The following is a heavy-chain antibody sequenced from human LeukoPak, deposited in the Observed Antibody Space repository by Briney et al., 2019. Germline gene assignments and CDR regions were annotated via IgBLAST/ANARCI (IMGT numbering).Heavy chain of an antibody. CDR1: GYTFTSYG. CDR3: ATISYLPSPGSGGPPGYAFDI. Sequence: GASVKVSGTASGYTFTSYGISWVRQAPGQGLEWMGWISANNGNTNYAQKFQGRVTMTEDTSTDTAYMELSSLRSEDTAVYYCATISYLPSPGSGGPPGYAFDIWGQGTMVTVSS. D-gene: IGHD1-26*01. CDR2: ISANNGNT. V-gene: IGHV1-18*01. J-gene: IGHJ3*02.